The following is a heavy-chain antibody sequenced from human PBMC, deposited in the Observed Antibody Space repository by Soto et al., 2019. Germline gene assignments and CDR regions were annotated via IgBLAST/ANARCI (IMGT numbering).Heavy chain of an antibody. CDR1: GYTFTSYG. J-gene: IGHJ4*02. CDR3: AREPDYFDY. Sequence: QVQLVQSGSEVQKPGASVKVSCKASGYTFTSYGISWVRQAPGQGLEWVGWISAYDGNTHFAQNLQGRVTMTTDTSTSTAYMELRSLRSDDTAAYYCAREPDYFDYWGQGTLVTVSS. V-gene: IGHV1-18*01. CDR2: ISAYDGNT.